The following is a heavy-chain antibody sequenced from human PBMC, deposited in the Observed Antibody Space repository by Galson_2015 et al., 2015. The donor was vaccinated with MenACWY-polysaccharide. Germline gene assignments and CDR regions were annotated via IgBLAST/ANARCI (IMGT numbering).Heavy chain of an antibody. J-gene: IGHJ3*02. Sequence: SLRLSCAASGFTFSSCAMSWVRQAPGKGLEWVSGISGSGGTTYYADSVKGRFTISRDNSKNTLYLQMNSLRAEDTAVYYCAKRMTPVGAFDIWGHGRMVTASS. CDR1: GFTFSSCA. CDR3: AKRMTPVGAFDI. D-gene: IGHD4-23*01. V-gene: IGHV3-23*01. CDR2: ISGSGGTT.